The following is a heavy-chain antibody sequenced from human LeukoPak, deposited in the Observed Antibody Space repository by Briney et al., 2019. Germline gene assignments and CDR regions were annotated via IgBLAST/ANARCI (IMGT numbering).Heavy chain of an antibody. J-gene: IGHJ5*02. CDR3: AKERGSYYGRSWFDP. D-gene: IGHD1-26*01. CDR2: ISGSGGST. Sequence: TGESLRLSCAASGFTFSSYAMNWVRQAPGKGLEWVSAISGSGGSTYYADSVKGRFTISRDNSKNTLYLQMNSLRAEDTAVYYCAKERGSYYGRSWFDPWGQGTLVTVSS. CDR1: GFTFSSYA. V-gene: IGHV3-23*01.